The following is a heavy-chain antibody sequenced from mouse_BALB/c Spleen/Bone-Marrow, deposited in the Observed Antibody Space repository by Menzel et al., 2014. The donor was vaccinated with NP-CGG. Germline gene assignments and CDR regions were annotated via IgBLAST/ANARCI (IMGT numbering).Heavy chain of an antibody. J-gene: IGHJ2*01. Sequence: DVKLVESGGGLVQPGGSRKLSCAASGFTFSSFGMHWVRQAPEKGLEWVAYISSGSRTIYYADTEKGRFTISRDNPKNTLFLQMTGLRSEDTAMCYCTRGGNWEDFDYWGQGTTLTVSS. V-gene: IGHV5-17*02. CDR3: TRGGNWEDFDY. CDR1: GFTFSSFG. D-gene: IGHD4-1*01. CDR2: ISSGSRTI.